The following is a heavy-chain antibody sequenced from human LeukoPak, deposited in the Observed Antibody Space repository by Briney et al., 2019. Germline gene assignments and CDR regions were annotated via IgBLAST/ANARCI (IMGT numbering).Heavy chain of an antibody. J-gene: IGHJ4*02. CDR1: GFTFSSYS. CDR3: TRAYSSGWYGGGEPPEYYFDY. CDR2: IRSKAYGGTT. D-gene: IGHD6-19*01. V-gene: IGHV3-49*03. Sequence: PGGSLRLSCAASGFTFSSYSMSWFRQAPGKGLEWVGFIRSKAYGGTTEYAASVKGRFTISRDDSESIAYLQMNSLKTEDTAVYYCTRAYSSGWYGGGEPPEYYFDYWGQGTLVTVSS.